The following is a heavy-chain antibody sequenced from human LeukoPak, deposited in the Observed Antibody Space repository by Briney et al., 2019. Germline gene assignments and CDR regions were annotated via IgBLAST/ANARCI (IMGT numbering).Heavy chain of an antibody. J-gene: IGHJ4*02. CDR2: ISSASDFI. CDR1: GFTFSSYS. Sequence: GGSLTLSCAASGFTFSSYSMNWVRQTPGKGLEWVSSISSASDFIDYADSVKGRFTISRDNAKNSLYLQMNSLRAEDTAVYYCARDFSYFGSGSYYYFDYWGQGTLVTVSS. D-gene: IGHD3-10*01. V-gene: IGHV3-21*01. CDR3: ARDFSYFGSGSYYYFDY.